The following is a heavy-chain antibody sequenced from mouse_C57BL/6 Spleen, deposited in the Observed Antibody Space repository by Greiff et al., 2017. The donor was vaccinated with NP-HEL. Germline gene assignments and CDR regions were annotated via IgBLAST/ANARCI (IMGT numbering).Heavy chain of an antibody. CDR3: ARRRGYYFDY. J-gene: IGHJ2*01. CDR2: ISGGGGNT. Sequence: EVQRVESGGGLVKPGGSLKLSCAASGFTFSSYTMSWVRQTPEKRLEWVATISGGGGNTYYPDSVKGRFTISRDNAKNTLYLQMSSLRSEDTALYYCARRRGYYFDYWGQGTTLTVSS. CDR1: GFTFSSYT. V-gene: IGHV5-9*01.